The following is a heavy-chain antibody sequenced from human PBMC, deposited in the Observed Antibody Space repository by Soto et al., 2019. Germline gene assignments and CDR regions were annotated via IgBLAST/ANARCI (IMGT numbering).Heavy chain of an antibody. V-gene: IGHV1-18*01. CDR3: AREGHYDDSSGYSRTRYFDY. D-gene: IGHD3-22*01. Sequence: QVQLVQSGAEVKKPGASVKVSCKASGYTFTSYGISWVRQAPGQGLEWMGWISAYNGNTNYAQKLQGRVTPTTDTATSTAYRERRSLRSDDTDVYYWAREGHYDDSSGYSRTRYFDYWGQGTLVTVSS. CDR1: GYTFTSYG. J-gene: IGHJ4*02. CDR2: ISAYNGNT.